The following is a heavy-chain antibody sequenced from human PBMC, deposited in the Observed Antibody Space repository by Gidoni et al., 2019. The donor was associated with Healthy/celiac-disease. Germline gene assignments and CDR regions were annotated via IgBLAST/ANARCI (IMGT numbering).Heavy chain of an antibody. V-gene: IGHV5-51*03. D-gene: IGHD4-17*01. CDR3: ARPKHDYGDYGLSL. CDR2: IYPGDSDT. J-gene: IGHJ4*02. Sequence: EVQLVQSGAEVKKPGESLKISCKGSGDSFTRYWIGWVRQLPGKGLEWMGIIYPGDSDTRYIPSFQGQVTISADKSLSTAYLQWSSLKASDTAMYYCARPKHDYGDYGLSLWGQGTLVTVSS. CDR1: GDSFTRYW.